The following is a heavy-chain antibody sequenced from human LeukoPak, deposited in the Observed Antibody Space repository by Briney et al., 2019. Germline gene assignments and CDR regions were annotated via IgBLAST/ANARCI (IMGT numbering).Heavy chain of an antibody. CDR3: ARGYSSSWYMRWYFDY. Sequence: SVKVSCKASGGTFSSYAISWVRQAPGQGLEWMGRIIPILGIANYAQKFQGRVTITADKSTSTAYMELSSLRSEDTAVYYCARGYSSSWYMRWYFDYWGQGTLVTVSS. D-gene: IGHD6-13*01. CDR2: IIPILGIA. CDR1: GGTFSSYA. V-gene: IGHV1-69*04. J-gene: IGHJ4*02.